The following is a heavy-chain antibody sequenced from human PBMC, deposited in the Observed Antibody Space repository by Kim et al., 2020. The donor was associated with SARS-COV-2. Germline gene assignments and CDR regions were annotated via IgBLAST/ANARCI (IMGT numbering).Heavy chain of an antibody. J-gene: IGHJ4*02. D-gene: IGHD6-13*01. CDR3: VKSIAAAVY. CDR2: GST. Sequence: GSTYYADSVKGRFTISRDNSKNTLYLQMSSLRAEDTAVYYCVKSIAAAVYWGQGTLVTVSS. V-gene: IGHV3-64D*09.